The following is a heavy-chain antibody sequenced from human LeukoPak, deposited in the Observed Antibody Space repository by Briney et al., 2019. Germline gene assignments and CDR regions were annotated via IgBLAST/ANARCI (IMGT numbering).Heavy chain of an antibody. CDR3: ARDGYGGTMVRGVQHRYYFDY. Sequence: GRSLRLSSAASGFTFSSYGMHWVRQAPGKGLEWVAVIWYDGSNKYYADSVKGRFTISRDNSKNTLYLQMNSLRAEDTAVYYCARDGYGGTMVRGVQHRYYFDYWGQGTLVTVSS. J-gene: IGHJ4*02. V-gene: IGHV3-33*01. CDR1: GFTFSSYG. CDR2: IWYDGSNK. D-gene: IGHD3-10*01.